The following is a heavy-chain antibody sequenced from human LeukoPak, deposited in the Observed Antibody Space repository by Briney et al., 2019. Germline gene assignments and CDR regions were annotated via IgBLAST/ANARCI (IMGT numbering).Heavy chain of an antibody. CDR2: IYHSGSP. Sequence: SETLSLTCTVSGYSISSGYYWGWIRQPPGKGLEWIGSIYHSGSPYYNSSLKSRVTISVDTSKNQFSLKLSSVTATDTAVYYCARAAGAFDIWGQGTMVTVSS. CDR3: ARAAGAFDI. CDR1: GYSISSGYY. J-gene: IGHJ3*02. V-gene: IGHV4-38-2*02.